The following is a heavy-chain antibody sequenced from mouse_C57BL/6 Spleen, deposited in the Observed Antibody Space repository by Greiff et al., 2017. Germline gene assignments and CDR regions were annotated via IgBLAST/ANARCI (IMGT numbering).Heavy chain of an antibody. V-gene: IGHV1-69*01. CDR2: IDPSDSYT. D-gene: IGHD2-3*01. CDR3: ARSDGYYFDY. CDR1: GYTFTSYW. J-gene: IGHJ2*01. Sequence: QVQLQQPGAELVMPGASVKLSCKASGYTFTSYWMHWVKQRPGQGLEWIGEIDPSDSYTNYNQKFKGKSTLTVDKSSSTAYMQLSSLTSEDSAVYYCARSDGYYFDYWGQCTTLTVSS.